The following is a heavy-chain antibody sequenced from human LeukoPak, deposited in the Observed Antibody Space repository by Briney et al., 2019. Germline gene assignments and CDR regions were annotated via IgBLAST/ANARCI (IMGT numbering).Heavy chain of an antibody. J-gene: IGHJ4*02. CDR1: GFAFSNYF. Sequence: SGGSLRLSCEASGFAFSNYFMTWVRQAPGKGLEWVVNIKKDGSEQNYVDSVKGRFTISRDNAKNSLYLQMNSLRAEDTAVYYCAGSSSGHDGSGYRPFDYWGQGTLVTVSS. CDR2: IKKDGSEQ. D-gene: IGHD3-22*01. CDR3: AGSSSGHDGSGYRPFDY. V-gene: IGHV3-7*04.